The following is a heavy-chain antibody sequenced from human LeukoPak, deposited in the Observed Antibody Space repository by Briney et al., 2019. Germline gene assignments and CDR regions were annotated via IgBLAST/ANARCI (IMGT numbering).Heavy chain of an antibody. V-gene: IGHV3-64D*09. CDR3: VKITSVTGGDC. Sequence: GGSLRLSCAASGFTFSSYSMNWVRQAPGKGLEYVSGISNNGGSSFYADSVKGRFTISRDNSKNTLYLQMSSLRAEDTAVYYCVKITSVTGGDCWGQGTRLTVSS. CDR2: ISNNGGSS. D-gene: IGHD1-1*01. J-gene: IGHJ4*02. CDR1: GFTFSSYS.